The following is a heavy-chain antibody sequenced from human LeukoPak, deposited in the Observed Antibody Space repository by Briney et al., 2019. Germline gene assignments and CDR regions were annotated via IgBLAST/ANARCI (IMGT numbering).Heavy chain of an antibody. Sequence: GGSLRLSCAASGFTFSSYWMSWVRQAPGKGLEWVADIKQEGSEKYYVESVKGRFTISRDNAKNTLYLQMNSLRAEDTAVYYCARDLGATESFDYWGQGTLVTVSS. D-gene: IGHD1-26*01. CDR2: IKQEGSEK. V-gene: IGHV3-7*01. J-gene: IGHJ4*02. CDR3: ARDLGATESFDY. CDR1: GFTFSSYW.